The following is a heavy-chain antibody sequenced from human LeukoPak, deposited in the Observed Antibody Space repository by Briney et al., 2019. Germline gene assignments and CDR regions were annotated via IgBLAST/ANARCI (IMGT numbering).Heavy chain of an antibody. CDR1: GGSISSRSYY. CDR2: IYYSGST. CDR3: ASFYCSGGSCYQYYYYYYMDV. J-gene: IGHJ6*03. V-gene: IGHV4-39*01. Sequence: SETLSLTCTVSGGSISSRSYYWGWIRQPPGKGLEWIGIIYYSGSTYSNPSLRSRVAISVDTSKNQFSLKLSSVTAADTAVYYCASFYCSGGSCYQYYYYYYMDVWGKGTTVTVSS. D-gene: IGHD2-15*01.